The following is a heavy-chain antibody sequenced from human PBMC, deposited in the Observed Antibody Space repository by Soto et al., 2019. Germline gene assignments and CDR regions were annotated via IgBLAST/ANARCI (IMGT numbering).Heavy chain of an antibody. CDR3: ARLPSIAAAGTYYYYYMDV. D-gene: IGHD6-13*01. Sequence: ASVKVSCKASGYTFTSYAMNWVRQAPGQGLEWMGWINTNTGNPTYAQGFTGRFVFSLDTSVSTAYLQISSLKAEDTAVYYCARLPSIAAAGTYYYYYMDVWGKGTTVTVSS. CDR1: GYTFTSYA. CDR2: INTNTGNP. V-gene: IGHV7-4-1*02. J-gene: IGHJ6*03.